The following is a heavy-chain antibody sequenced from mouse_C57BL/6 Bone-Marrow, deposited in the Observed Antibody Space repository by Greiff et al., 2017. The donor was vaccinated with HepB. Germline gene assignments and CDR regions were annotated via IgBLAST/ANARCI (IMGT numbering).Heavy chain of an antibody. CDR3: ARRLRYYFDY. Sequence: EVKLVESGGDLVKPGGSLKLSCAASGFTFSSYGMSWVRQTPDKRLEWVATISNGGSYTYYPDSVKGRFTISRDNAKNTLYLQMSSLKSEDTAMYYCARRLRYYFDYWGQGTTLTVSS. V-gene: IGHV5-6*02. D-gene: IGHD1-1*01. CDR2: ISNGGSYT. CDR1: GFTFSSYG. J-gene: IGHJ2*01.